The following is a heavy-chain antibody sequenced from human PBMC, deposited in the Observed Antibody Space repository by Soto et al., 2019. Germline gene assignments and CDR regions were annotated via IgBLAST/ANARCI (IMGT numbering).Heavy chain of an antibody. V-gene: IGHV3-23*01. CDR3: AKHLKGGRLQSPFDL. Sequence: DVQLLESGGGLVQPVGSLRLSCAASGIDFSSYIMNWVRQAPGKGLEWVSGISDISTYYEPSVKGRFTISTDKAKSTLFLQMKRLRAEDTAVYYCAKHLKGGRLQSPFDLWGQGTLVTVSS. D-gene: IGHD3-3*02. CDR2: ISDIST. J-gene: IGHJ4*02. CDR1: GIDFSSYI.